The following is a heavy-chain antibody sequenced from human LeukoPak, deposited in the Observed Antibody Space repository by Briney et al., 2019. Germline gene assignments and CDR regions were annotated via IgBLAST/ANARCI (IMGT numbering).Heavy chain of an antibody. Sequence: SETLFLTCTVSGGSISSYYWSWIRQPPGKGLEWIGYIYYSGSTNYNPSLKSRVTISVDTSKNQFSLKLSSVTAADTAVYYCARVFLGYFDWSFDYWGQGTLLTVSS. J-gene: IGHJ4*02. CDR3: ARVFLGYFDWSFDY. V-gene: IGHV4-59*12. CDR1: GGSISSYY. D-gene: IGHD3-9*01. CDR2: IYYSGST.